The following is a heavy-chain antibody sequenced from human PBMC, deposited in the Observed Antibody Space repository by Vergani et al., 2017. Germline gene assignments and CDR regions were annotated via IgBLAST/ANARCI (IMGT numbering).Heavy chain of an antibody. Sequence: QVQLQESGPGLVKPSETLSLTCTVSGGSISSYYWSWIRQPPGKGLEWIGYIYYSGSTNYHPSLKSRVTISVDTSKNQFSLKLSSVTAADTAVYYCARAPYYGSGSPKGFDYWGQGTLVTVSS. V-gene: IGHV4-59*12. CDR3: ARAPYYGSGSPKGFDY. J-gene: IGHJ4*02. CDR1: GGSISSYY. CDR2: IYYSGST. D-gene: IGHD3-10*01.